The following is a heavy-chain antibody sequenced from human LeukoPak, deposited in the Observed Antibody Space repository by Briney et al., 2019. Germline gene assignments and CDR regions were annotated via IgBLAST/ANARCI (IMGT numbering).Heavy chain of an antibody. CDR2: IYYSGST. J-gene: IGHJ5*02. CDR1: GGSISGYY. CDR3: ARRMGGDYGHWFDP. D-gene: IGHD4-17*01. V-gene: IGHV4-59*08. Sequence: SETLSLTGTVSGGSISGYYWSWIRQPPGKGLEWIGYIYYSGSTNYNPSLKSRVTISVDTSKNQFSLKLSSVTAADTAVYYCARRMGGDYGHWFDPWGQGTLVTVSS.